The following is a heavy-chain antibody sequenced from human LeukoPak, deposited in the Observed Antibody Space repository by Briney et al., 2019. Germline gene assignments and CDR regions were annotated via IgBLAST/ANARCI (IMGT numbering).Heavy chain of an antibody. CDR3: TTEGYDILTGLYYFDY. CDR1: RFTFSNAW. V-gene: IGHV3-15*01. J-gene: IGHJ4*02. Sequence: GGSLRLSCAASRFTFSNAWMSWVRQAPGKGLEWVGRIKSKTDGGTTDYAAPVKGRFTISRDDSKNTLYLQMNSLKTEDTAVHYCTTEGYDILTGLYYFDYWGQGTLVTVSS. CDR2: IKSKTDGGTT. D-gene: IGHD3-9*01.